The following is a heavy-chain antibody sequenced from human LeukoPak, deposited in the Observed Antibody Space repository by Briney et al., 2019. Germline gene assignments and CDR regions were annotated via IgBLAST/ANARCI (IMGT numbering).Heavy chain of an antibody. CDR2: IYYSGST. Sequence: TLSLTXXXXGGSLRSYYWSWIRQPPGKGLEWIGYIYYSGSTYDNPSLKSRVTISRDTSKNQFSLKLSSVTAADTAVYYCARVLTYSSSSVSAFDIWGQGTMVTVSS. J-gene: IGHJ3*02. V-gene: IGHV4-59*01. CDR1: GGSLRSYY. CDR3: ARVLTYSSSSVSAFDI. D-gene: IGHD6-13*01.